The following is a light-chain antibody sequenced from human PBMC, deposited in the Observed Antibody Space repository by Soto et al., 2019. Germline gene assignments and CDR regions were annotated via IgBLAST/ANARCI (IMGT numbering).Light chain of an antibody. J-gene: IGLJ2*01. CDR3: SSYTSSITLVV. Sequence: QYALTQPASVSGSPGQSITISCTGTSSDVGGYNYVSWYQQHPGKAPKLMIYDVSNRPSGVSNRFSGSKSGNTASLTISGLQAEDEADYYCSSYTSSITLVVFGGGTQLTVL. V-gene: IGLV2-14*01. CDR2: DVS. CDR1: SSDVGGYNY.